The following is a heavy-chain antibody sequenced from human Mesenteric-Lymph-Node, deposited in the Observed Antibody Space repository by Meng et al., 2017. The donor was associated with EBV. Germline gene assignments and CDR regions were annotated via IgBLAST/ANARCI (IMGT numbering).Heavy chain of an antibody. V-gene: IGHV6-1*01. CDR1: GDIVSSSSVT. CDR3: ARGNPGSNGHFDF. Sequence: QIKQSGPGLVNPSQTPSLPCATSGDIVSSSSVTLNWIRQSPSKGLEWLGRTSYRSKWYNDYAVSVKSRITINPDTSKNQFSLQLKSVTLEDTAVYYCARGNPGSNGHFDFWGQGTLVTVSS. CDR2: TSYRSKWYN. J-gene: IGHJ4*02. D-gene: IGHD1-26*01.